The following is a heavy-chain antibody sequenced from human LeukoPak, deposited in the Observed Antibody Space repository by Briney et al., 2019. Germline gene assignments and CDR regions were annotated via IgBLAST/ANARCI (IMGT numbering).Heavy chain of an antibody. V-gene: IGHV4-39*01. CDR3: ARHPNTYYDFWSGYYYYMDV. J-gene: IGHJ6*03. CDR1: GGSISSSSYY. D-gene: IGHD3-3*01. CDR2: IYYSGST. Sequence: SETLSLTCTVSGGSISSSSYYWGWIRQPPGKGLEWIGSIYYSGSTYYYPSLKSRVTISVDTSKNQFSLKLSSVTAADTAVYYCARHPNTYYDFWSGYYYYMDVWGKGTTVTVSS.